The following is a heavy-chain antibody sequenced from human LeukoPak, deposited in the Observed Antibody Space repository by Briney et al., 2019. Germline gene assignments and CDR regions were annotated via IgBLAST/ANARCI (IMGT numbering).Heavy chain of an antibody. Sequence: PSETLSLTCTVSGGSISSYYWSWIRQPAGQGLEWIGRIYTSGSTNYNPSLKTRVTMSVDTSKNQFSLKLSSVTAADTAVYYCARDGYCSSTSCLDAFDIWGQGTMVTVSS. J-gene: IGHJ3*02. CDR2: IYTSGST. CDR3: ARDGYCSSTSCLDAFDI. D-gene: IGHD2-2*03. V-gene: IGHV4-4*07. CDR1: GGSISSYY.